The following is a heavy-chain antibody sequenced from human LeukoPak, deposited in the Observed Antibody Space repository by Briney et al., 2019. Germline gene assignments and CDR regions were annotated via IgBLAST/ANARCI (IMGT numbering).Heavy chain of an antibody. CDR3: AREVRELLRGHITFDYYYYYMDV. J-gene: IGHJ6*03. CDR2: INPNSGGT. Sequence: ASVKVSCKASGYTFTGYYMHWVRQAPGQGLEWMGWINPNSGGTNYAQKFQGRVTMTRDTSISTAYMELSRLRSEDTAVYYCAREVRELLRGHITFDYYYYYMDVWGKGTTVTVSS. V-gene: IGHV1-2*02. CDR1: GYTFTGYY. D-gene: IGHD1-26*01.